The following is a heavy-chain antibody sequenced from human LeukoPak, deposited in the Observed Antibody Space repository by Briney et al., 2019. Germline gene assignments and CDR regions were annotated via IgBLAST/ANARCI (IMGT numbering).Heavy chain of an antibody. CDR2: IYHCGST. V-gene: IGHV4-38-2*01. CDR1: GYSNSSDYY. J-gene: IGHJ5*02. Sequence: SQTLSLTCAVSGYSNSSDYYWGWIRQPPGKGLEWIGNIYHCGSTYYSPSLKSRVTISVDTSKNQFSLKLSSVTAADTAVYYCARRDCSSTSCYGGYYWFDPWPQGTGLTVLS. D-gene: IGHD2-2*01. CDR3: ARRDCSSTSCYGGYYWFDP.